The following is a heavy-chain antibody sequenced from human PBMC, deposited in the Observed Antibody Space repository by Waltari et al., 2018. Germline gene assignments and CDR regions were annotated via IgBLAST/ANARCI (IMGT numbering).Heavy chain of an antibody. Sequence: VQLLESGGDLIQPGGSLRLSCAASGFTFSNFAMTWVRQAPGKRLGWVSAISGSGGTSYYTDSVTGRFTISRDNSENTLYLHMNSLRAEDSAIYYCAKDRGSGRIYFDSWGRGTLVAVSS. CDR3: AKDRGSGRIYFDS. J-gene: IGHJ4*02. CDR1: GFTFSNFA. V-gene: IGHV3-23*01. D-gene: IGHD3-10*01. CDR2: ISGSGGTS.